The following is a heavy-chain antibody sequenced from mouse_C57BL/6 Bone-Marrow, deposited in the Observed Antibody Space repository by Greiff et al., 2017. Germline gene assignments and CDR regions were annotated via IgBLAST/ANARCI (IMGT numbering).Heavy chain of an antibody. D-gene: IGHD2-1*01. CDR1: GYAFSSYW. CDR2: IYPGDGDT. Sequence: QVQLQQSGAELVKPGASVKISCKASGYAFSSYWMNWVKQRPGQGLEWIGQIYPGDGDTNYNGKFKGKATLTADNSSSTAYMHLSSLTSEDSAVYCWAPEERNPYFGRWGEGHTLTVSS. CDR3: APEERNPYFGR. V-gene: IGHV1-80*01. J-gene: IGHJ2*01.